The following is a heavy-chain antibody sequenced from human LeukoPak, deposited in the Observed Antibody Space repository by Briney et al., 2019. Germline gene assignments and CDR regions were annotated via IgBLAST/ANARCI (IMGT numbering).Heavy chain of an antibody. J-gene: IGHJ3*02. V-gene: IGHV1-69*05. D-gene: IGHD2-2*01. CDR2: IIPIFGTA. CDR3: ARQGSAASHAFDI. CDR1: GGTFSSYA. Sequence: ASVKVSCKASGGTFSSYAISWARQAPGQGLEWMGGIIPIFGTANYAQKFQGRVTITTDESTSTAYMELSSLRSEDTAVYYCARQGSAASHAFDIWGQGTMVTVSS.